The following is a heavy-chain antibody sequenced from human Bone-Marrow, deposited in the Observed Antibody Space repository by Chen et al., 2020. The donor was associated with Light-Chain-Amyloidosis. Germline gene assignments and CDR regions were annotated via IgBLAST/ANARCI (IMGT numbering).Heavy chain of an antibody. D-gene: IGHD3-3*01. CDR2: VHYTGSA. CDR3: ARDTHYDFQNGPLSWFDP. J-gene: IGHJ5*02. Sequence: LQLQESGPGMVKPSETLSLTCPFPGCPISHTIYYLAWIRQPPGQGLEWIGSVHYTGSAYYSPSLKGRVTMSVDTSRNQFSLSLSSVTAADTAIYFCARDTHYDFQNGPLSWFDPWGRGALVTVSS. V-gene: IGHV4-39*07. CDR1: GCPISHTIYY.